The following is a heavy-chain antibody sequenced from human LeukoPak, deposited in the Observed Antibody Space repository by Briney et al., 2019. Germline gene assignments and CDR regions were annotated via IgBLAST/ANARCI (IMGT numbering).Heavy chain of an antibody. CDR2: ISGSGGST. V-gene: IGHV3-23*01. D-gene: IGHD1-20*01. CDR3: AKARYNWNHYYGMDV. Sequence: GSLRLSCAASGFTFSSYAMSWVRQAPGKGLEWVSAISGSGGSTYYADSVKGRFTISRDNSKNTLYLQMNSLRAEDTAVYYCAKARYNWNHYYGMDVWGQGTTVTVSS. J-gene: IGHJ6*02. CDR1: GFTFSSYA.